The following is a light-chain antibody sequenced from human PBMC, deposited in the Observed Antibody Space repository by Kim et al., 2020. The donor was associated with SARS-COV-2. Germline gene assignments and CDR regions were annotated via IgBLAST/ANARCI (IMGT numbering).Light chain of an antibody. CDR2: GRN. V-gene: IGLV3-19*01. CDR1: SLRSYY. CDR3: QFRDSGGDVL. J-gene: IGLJ2*01. Sequence: SSELTQDPAVSVALGQTVRITCQGDSLRSYYATWYQQRPRQAPVLVIYGRNNRPSGIPDRFSGSSSGNTASLTISGDQAEDEADFYCQFRDSGGDVLFGGGTQLTVL.